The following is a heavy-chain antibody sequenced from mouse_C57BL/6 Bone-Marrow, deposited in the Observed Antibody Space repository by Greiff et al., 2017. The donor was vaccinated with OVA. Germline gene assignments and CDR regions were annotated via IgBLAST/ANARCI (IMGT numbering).Heavy chain of an antibody. D-gene: IGHD1-1*01. J-gene: IGHJ2*01. CDR1: GFSLTSYA. CDR3: ARLLYYGSSYEGYFDY. CDR2: IWTGGGT. V-gene: IGHV2-9-1*01. Sequence: VQLVESGPGLVAPSQSLSITCTVSGFSLTSYAISWVRQPPGKGLEWLGVIWTGGGTNYNSALKSRLSLSKDNSKSQVFLKMNSLQTDDTARYYCARLLYYGSSYEGYFDYWGQGTTLTVSS.